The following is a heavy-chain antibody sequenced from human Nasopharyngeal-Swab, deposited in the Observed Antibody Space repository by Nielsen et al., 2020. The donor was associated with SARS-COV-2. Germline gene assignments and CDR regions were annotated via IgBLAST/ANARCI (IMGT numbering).Heavy chain of an antibody. D-gene: IGHD2-21*02. CDR1: GLSLSTSGVG. J-gene: IGHJ4*02. CDR2: IYWDDDK. CDR3: AHRPGGVGDSYFDY. V-gene: IGHV2-5*02. Sequence: SGPTLVKPTQTLTLTCTFSGLSLSTSGVGVGWIRQPPGKALEWLALIYWDDDKRYSPSLKSRLTITKDTSKNQVVPTMTNMDPVDTATYYWAHRPGGVGDSYFDYWGQGTLVTVSS.